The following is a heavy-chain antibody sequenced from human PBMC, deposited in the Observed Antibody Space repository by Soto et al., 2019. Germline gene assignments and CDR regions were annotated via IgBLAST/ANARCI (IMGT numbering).Heavy chain of an antibody. D-gene: IGHD3-10*01. V-gene: IGHV1-69*13. CDR2: IIPIFGTA. CDR1: GGTFRSYA. J-gene: IGHJ6*02. Sequence: SVKVSCKASGGTFRSYAISWVRQAPGQGLEWMGGIIPIFGTANYAQKFQGRVTITADESTSTAYMELSSLRSEDTAVYYCARGLWFGELLSGPGKDYYYYGMDVWGQGTTVTVSS. CDR3: ARGLWFGELLSGPGKDYYYYGMDV.